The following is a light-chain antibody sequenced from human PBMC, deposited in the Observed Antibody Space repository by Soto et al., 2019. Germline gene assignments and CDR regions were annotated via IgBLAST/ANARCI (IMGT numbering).Light chain of an antibody. Sequence: EFVWTQYPGTQSLSPGERSTLSCRASQSVSSYLAWYQQKPGQAPRLLIYGASNRATGVPDRFSGSGSGTDFTLTISRLEPEDFAVYYCQQYGSSGTFGPGTKVDNK. CDR3: QQYGSSGT. V-gene: IGKV3-20*01. CDR1: QSVSSY. J-gene: IGKJ1*01. CDR2: GAS.